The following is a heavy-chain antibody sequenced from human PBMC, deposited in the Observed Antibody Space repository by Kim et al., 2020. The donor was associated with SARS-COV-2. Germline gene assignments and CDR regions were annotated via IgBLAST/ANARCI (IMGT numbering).Heavy chain of an antibody. CDR1: GGSFSGYY. J-gene: IGHJ4*01. Sequence: SETLSLTCAVYGGSFSGYYWSWIRQPPGKGLEWIGEINQSGSTNYNPSLKSRVTISVDTSKNQFSLKLSSVTAADTAVYYCSRVGADDYWGQGNLVTVSP. D-gene: IGHD1-26*01. CDR3: SRVGADDY. CDR2: INQSGST. V-gene: IGHV4-34*01.